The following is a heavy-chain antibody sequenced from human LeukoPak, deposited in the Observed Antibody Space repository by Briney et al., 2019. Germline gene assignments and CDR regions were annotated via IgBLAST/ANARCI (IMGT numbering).Heavy chain of an antibody. V-gene: IGHV1-69*06. J-gene: IGHJ4*02. CDR2: IIPIFGTA. Sequence: GASVKVSCKASGGTFSSYAISWVRQAPGQGLEWMGGIIPIFGTANYAQKFQGRVTITADKSTSTAYMELSSLRSEDTAVYYCAREATGVLWFGESHRPPLYYFDYWGQGTLVTVSS. D-gene: IGHD3-10*01. CDR1: GGTFSSYA. CDR3: AREATGVLWFGESHRPPLYYFDY.